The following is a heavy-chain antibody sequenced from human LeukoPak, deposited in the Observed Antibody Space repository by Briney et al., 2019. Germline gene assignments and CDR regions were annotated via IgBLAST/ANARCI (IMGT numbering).Heavy chain of an antibody. Sequence: SETLYLTCTVSGGSMSSYYWSWIRQPAGKGLEWIGRIYTSGSTNYNPSLKSRVTISVDTSKNQFSLKLSPVTTADTAVYYCARRPEELAAAGTGFDYWGQGTLVTVSS. CDR1: GGSMSSYY. CDR3: ARRPEELAAAGTGFDY. V-gene: IGHV4-4*07. D-gene: IGHD6-13*01. CDR2: IYTSGST. J-gene: IGHJ4*02.